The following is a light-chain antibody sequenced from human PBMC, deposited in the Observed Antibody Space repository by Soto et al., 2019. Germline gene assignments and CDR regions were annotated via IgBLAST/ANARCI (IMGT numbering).Light chain of an antibody. CDR3: QQYNSYSLWT. CDR2: DAS. J-gene: IGKJ1*01. V-gene: IGKV1-5*01. Sequence: DIQMTQSPSTLSASVGDRVTITCRASQSISTLLAWYQQKPGKAPELLISDASSLESGVPSRFSGSGSGAEFTLTISSPQPDDFATYYCQQYNSYSLWTFGQGTKVDIK. CDR1: QSISTL.